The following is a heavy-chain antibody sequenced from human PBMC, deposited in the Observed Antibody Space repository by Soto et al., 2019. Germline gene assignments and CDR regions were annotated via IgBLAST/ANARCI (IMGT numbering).Heavy chain of an antibody. J-gene: IGHJ6*02. D-gene: IGHD4-17*01. Sequence: EVQLLESGGGLVQPGGSLRLSCAASGFTFSSYAMNWVRQTPGKGLEWVSSISGSGGSTYYADSVKGRFTISRDNSKNTLSVQMNSLRAEDTAVYYCAKDRLGDYYYYGMDVWGQGTTVTVSS. CDR1: GFTFSSYA. V-gene: IGHV3-23*01. CDR3: AKDRLGDYYYYGMDV. CDR2: ISGSGGST.